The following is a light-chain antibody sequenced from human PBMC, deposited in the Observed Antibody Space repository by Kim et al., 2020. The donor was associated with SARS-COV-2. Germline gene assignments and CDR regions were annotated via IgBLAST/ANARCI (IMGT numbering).Light chain of an antibody. CDR2: DVS. CDR1: SSDVGGYNY. CDR3: SSYTSSSTYV. V-gene: IGLV2-14*01. Sequence: QSALTHPASVSGSPGQSITISCTGTSSDVGGYNYVSWYQQHPGKAPKLMIYDVSKRPSGVSNRFSGSKSGNTASLTISGLQAEDEADYYCSSYTSSSTYVFGTGTKVTV. J-gene: IGLJ1*01.